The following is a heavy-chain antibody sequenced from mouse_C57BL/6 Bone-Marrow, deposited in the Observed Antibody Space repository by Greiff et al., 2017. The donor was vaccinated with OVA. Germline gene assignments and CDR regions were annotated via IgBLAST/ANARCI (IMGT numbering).Heavy chain of an antibody. CDR3: ARGYYSYYYAMDY. V-gene: IGHV1-81*01. Sequence: VQLVESGAELARPGASVKLSCKASGYTFTSYGISWVKQRTGQGLEWIGEIYPRSGNTYYNEKFKGKATLTADKSSSTAYMELRSLTSEDSAVYFCARGYYSYYYAMDYWGQGTSVTVSS. D-gene: IGHD2-12*01. CDR2: IYPRSGNT. J-gene: IGHJ4*01. CDR1: GYTFTSYG.